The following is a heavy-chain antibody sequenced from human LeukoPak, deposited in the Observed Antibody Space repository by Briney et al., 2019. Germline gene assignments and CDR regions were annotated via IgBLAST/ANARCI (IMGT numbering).Heavy chain of an antibody. CDR1: GLTLTSYA. V-gene: IGHV3-23*01. CDR3: AKGARGYTAYYFDS. CDR2: ISGSGAST. J-gene: IGHJ4*02. Sequence: GGSLRLSCAGSGLTLTSYAVSWVRQAPGKGLEWVSSISGSGASTYYADSVKGRFTISRDNSNNALYLQMNSLGAEDTAVYYCAKGARGYTAYYFDSWSQGTLVTVSS. D-gene: IGHD5-12*01.